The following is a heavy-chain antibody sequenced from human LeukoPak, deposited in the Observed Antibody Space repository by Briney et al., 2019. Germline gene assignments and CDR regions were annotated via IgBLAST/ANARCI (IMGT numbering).Heavy chain of an antibody. V-gene: IGHV1-69*02. CDR1: GGTFSSYT. CDR3: ARYDSSGSPSDY. CDR2: IIPILGIA. Sequence: SVKVSCKASGGTFSSYTISWVRQAPGQGLEWMGRIIPILGIANYAQKFQGRVTITADKSTSTAYMELSSLRSEGTAVYYCARYDSSGSPSDYWGQGTLVTVSS. D-gene: IGHD3-22*01. J-gene: IGHJ4*02.